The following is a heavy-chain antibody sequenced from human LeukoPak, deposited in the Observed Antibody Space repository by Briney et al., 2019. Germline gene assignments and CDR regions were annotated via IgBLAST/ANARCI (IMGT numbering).Heavy chain of an antibody. CDR1: GFTFSSYA. Sequence: GGSLRLSCAASGFTFSSYAMSWVRQAPGKGLEWVSAISGSGGSTYYADSEKGRFTISRDNSKNTLYLQMNSLRAEDTAVYYCAKDPGYSSSWDYFDYWGQGTLVTVSS. J-gene: IGHJ4*02. V-gene: IGHV3-23*01. D-gene: IGHD6-13*01. CDR2: ISGSGGST. CDR3: AKDPGYSSSWDYFDY.